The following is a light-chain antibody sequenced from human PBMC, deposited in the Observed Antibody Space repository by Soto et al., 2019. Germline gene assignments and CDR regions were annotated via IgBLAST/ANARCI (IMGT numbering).Light chain of an antibody. CDR2: DAS. Sequence: EIVLTQSPATLSLSPGERATLSCRASQSVSNYLVWYQLKSGQAPRLLIYDASNRATGIPARFSGSRSGAEFTLTINSLQSEDFAVYYCQPYNNWPLTFGGGTKVDIK. V-gene: IGKV3-11*01. CDR3: QPYNNWPLT. CDR1: QSVSNY. J-gene: IGKJ4*01.